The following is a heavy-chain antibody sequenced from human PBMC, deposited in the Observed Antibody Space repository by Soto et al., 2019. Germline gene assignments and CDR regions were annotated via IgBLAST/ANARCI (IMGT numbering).Heavy chain of an antibody. Sequence: SVKVSCKASGGNFSSYAISWVRQDPGQGLEWMGGIITIIGTANYAQKFQGRVTITADESTSTAYMELSSLRSEDTAVYYCARIMKGLDIWGQGTMVTVSS. CDR2: IITIIGTA. J-gene: IGHJ3*02. V-gene: IGHV1-69*13. CDR1: GGNFSSYA. CDR3: ARIMKGLDI. D-gene: IGHD3-16*01.